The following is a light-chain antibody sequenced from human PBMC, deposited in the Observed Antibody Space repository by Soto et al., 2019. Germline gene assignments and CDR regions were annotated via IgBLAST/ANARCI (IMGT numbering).Light chain of an antibody. CDR3: QQYNNWPPWT. Sequence: EIVLTQSPGTLSLSPGERATLSCRASQSVSSSYLAWYQQKPGQAPRLLIYGASSRATGIPDRFSSSGSGTDFSLTISSLQYEDFAVYYCQQYNNWPPWTFGQGTKVEIK. V-gene: IGKV3-20*01. CDR1: QSVSSSY. J-gene: IGKJ1*01. CDR2: GAS.